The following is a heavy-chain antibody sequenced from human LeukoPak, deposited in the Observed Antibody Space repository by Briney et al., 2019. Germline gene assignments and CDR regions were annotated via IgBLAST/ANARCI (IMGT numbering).Heavy chain of an antibody. Sequence: GGSLRLSCAASGFTFSDYYMSWIRQAPGKWLEWMSYISSSGRTIYYADSVKGRFTISRDNAKNSLYLQMNSLRADDTAVYYCARVLCSGGSCYSDYHYYMDVWGKGTTVTVSS. V-gene: IGHV3-11*04. CDR2: ISSSGRTI. CDR1: GFTFSDYY. CDR3: ARVLCSGGSCYSDYHYYMDV. D-gene: IGHD2-15*01. J-gene: IGHJ6*03.